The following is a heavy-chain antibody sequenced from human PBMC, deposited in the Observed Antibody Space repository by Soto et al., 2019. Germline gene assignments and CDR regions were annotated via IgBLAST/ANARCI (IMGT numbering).Heavy chain of an antibody. CDR1: GGTFSSYA. CDR2: IIPIFGTA. CDR3: ARDLGYSGYVAGWFDP. J-gene: IGHJ5*02. V-gene: IGHV1-69*13. Sequence: SVKVSCKASGGTFSSYAISWVRQAPGQGLEWMGGIIPIFGTANYAQKFQGRVTITADESTSTAYMELSSLRSEDTAVYYCARDLGYSGYVAGWFDPWGQGTLATVSS. D-gene: IGHD5-12*01.